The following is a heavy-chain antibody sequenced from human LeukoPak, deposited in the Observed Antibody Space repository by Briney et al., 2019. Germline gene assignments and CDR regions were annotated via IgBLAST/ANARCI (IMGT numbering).Heavy chain of an antibody. CDR1: GFTFSSYA. CDR2: ISYDGSNK. V-gene: IGHV3-30-3*01. Sequence: PGGSLRLSCAASGFTFSSYAMHWVRQAPGKGLEWVAVISYDGSNKYYADSVKGRFTISRDNSKNTLYLQVNSLRAEDTAVYYCASLLLIAGYDYWGQGTLVTVSS. J-gene: IGHJ4*02. D-gene: IGHD2-15*01. CDR3: ASLLLIAGYDY.